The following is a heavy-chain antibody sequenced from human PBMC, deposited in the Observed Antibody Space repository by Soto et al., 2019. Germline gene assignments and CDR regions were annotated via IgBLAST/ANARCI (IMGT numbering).Heavy chain of an antibody. CDR2: MYPGDSDT. D-gene: IGHD2-2*01. CDR1: GYDFNTNW. Sequence: GESLKISCRGSGYDFNTNWFGWVRQLPGKGLEWVGIMYPGDSDTRYNPSLQGHVTLSADVTVSTAFLQWRSLRTSDTGMYFCARLPRDCNKTSCYYADHWGHGTQVTVSS. J-gene: IGHJ4*01. V-gene: IGHV5-51*01. CDR3: ARLPRDCNKTSCYYADH.